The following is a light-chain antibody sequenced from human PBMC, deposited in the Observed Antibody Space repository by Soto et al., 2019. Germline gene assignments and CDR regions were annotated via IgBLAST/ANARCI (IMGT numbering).Light chain of an antibody. CDR1: QSISSW. CDR2: KAS. V-gene: IGKV1-5*03. Sequence: DLQMTQSPSTLSASVGDRVTITCRASQSISSWLAWYQQKPGKAPKLLIYKASSLESGVPSRFSGSGTGTEFTLTISSLQPDDFATYYCQQYNSSPLTFGGGPKVEIK. J-gene: IGKJ4*01. CDR3: QQYNSSPLT.